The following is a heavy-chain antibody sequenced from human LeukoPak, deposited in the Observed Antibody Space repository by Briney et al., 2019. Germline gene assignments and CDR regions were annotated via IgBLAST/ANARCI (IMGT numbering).Heavy chain of an antibody. CDR3: AKTRTYYDFWSGKLIDY. V-gene: IGHV3-9*03. D-gene: IGHD3-3*01. CDR2: ISWNSGSI. CDR1: GFTFDDYA. J-gene: IGHJ4*02. Sequence: QAGGSLRLSCAASGFTFDDYAMHWVRQAPWKGLEWVSGISWNSGSIGYADSVKGRFTISRDNAKNSLYLQMNSLRAEDMALYYCAKTRTYYDFWSGKLIDYWGQGTLVTVSS.